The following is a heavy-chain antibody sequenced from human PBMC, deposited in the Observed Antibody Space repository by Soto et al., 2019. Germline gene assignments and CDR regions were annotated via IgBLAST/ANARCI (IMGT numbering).Heavy chain of an antibody. CDR2: IDWEEEK. CDR1: GFSLSRKGMS. Sequence: SGPTLVNPKQTLILTCAFSGFSLSRKGMSVSWIRQPPGKALEFLALIDWEEEKFYSPSLRTRLTVSKDTSKSQVVLTLTNVDSEDTATYYFTRSTNWNYEYYCEYWGRGTLSTVCS. D-gene: IGHD1-7*01. CDR3: TRSTNWNYEYYCEY. J-gene: IGHJ4*02. V-gene: IGHV2-70*01.